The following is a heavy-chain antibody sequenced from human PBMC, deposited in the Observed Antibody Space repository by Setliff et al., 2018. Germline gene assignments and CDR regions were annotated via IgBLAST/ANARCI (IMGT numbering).Heavy chain of an antibody. D-gene: IGHD5-12*01. J-gene: IGHJ4*02. Sequence: GASVKVSCKASGYTFTSYGISWVRQAPGQGLEWMGWISAYNGNTNYAQKFQGRVTMTTDTSTSTAYMELMSLTSDDTALYFCARDLGDLVATILSFFDYWGQGTLVTVSS. V-gene: IGHV1-18*01. CDR1: GYTFTSYG. CDR2: ISAYNGNT. CDR3: ARDLGDLVATILSFFDY.